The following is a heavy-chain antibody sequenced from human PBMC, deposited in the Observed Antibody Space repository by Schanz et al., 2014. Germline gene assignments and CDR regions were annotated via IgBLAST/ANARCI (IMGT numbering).Heavy chain of an antibody. CDR3: ARVRGSESYTFHYLDR. D-gene: IGHD1-26*01. CDR2: ISGSSIHK. J-gene: IGHJ4*02. V-gene: IGHV3-11*06. Sequence: PGGSLRLSCAASGFTFSDYYMAWIRQAPGKGLEWVSHISGSSIHKNYADSVKGRFTISRDNGEDTSYLQMNSLRVEDTGVYYCARVRGSESYTFHYLDRWGQGTLVTVAS. CDR1: GFTFSDYY.